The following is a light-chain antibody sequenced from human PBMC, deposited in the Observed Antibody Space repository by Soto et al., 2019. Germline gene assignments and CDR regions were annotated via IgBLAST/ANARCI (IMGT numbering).Light chain of an antibody. Sequence: EIVLTQSPATLSLSPGERATIACRASQSVSSDLAWYQQKPGQAPRLLIYDASNRATGIPARFSGSGSGTEFTLTISSLQSEDFAVYYCQQYNNWPITFGQGTRLEIK. CDR2: DAS. CDR3: QQYNNWPIT. CDR1: QSVSSD. J-gene: IGKJ5*01. V-gene: IGKV3D-15*01.